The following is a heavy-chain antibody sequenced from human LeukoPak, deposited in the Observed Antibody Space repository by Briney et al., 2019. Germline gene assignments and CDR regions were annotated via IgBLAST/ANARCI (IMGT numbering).Heavy chain of an antibody. V-gene: IGHV3-30*02. CDR3: AKDPSQYDFWTDNSYYFDY. CDR2: IRYDGSNK. Sequence: GGSLRLSCAASGFTFSSYGMHWVRQAPGKGLEWVAFIRYDGSNKYYADSVKGRFTISRDNSKNTLYLQMNSLRTEDTAVYYCAKDPSQYDFWTDNSYYFDYWGQGTLVSVSS. J-gene: IGHJ4*02. D-gene: IGHD3-3*01. CDR1: GFTFSSYG.